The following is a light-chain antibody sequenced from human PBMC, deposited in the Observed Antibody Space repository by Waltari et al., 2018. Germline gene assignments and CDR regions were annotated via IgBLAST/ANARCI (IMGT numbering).Light chain of an antibody. CDR1: QRVLYSSNNKNY. J-gene: IGKJ4*01. CDR3: QQYYTSPQLT. CDR2: WAS. V-gene: IGKV4-1*01. Sequence: DIVMTQSPDSLAVSLGERATINCKSSQRVLYSSNNKNYLAWYQQKPGQPPKLLIYWASTGESGVPDRFSGSGSGTDFTLTISSLQAEDVAVYYCQQYYTSPQLTFGGGTKVEIK.